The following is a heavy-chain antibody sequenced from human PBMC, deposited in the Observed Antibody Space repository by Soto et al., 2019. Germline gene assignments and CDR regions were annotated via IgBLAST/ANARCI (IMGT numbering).Heavy chain of an antibody. V-gene: IGHV1-8*01. Sequence: QVQLVQSGAEVKKPGASVKVSCKASGYTFTSYDINWVRQATGQGLEWMGWMNPNSGNTGYTQKFQGRVTMNRNNYRRTAWIEMSSLRSEDKAVYYWTRNVTVLVPAATKYYYGMGVWGQGTTVTVS. CDR2: MNPNSGNT. J-gene: IGHJ6*02. CDR1: GYTFTSYD. D-gene: IGHD2-2*01. CDR3: TRNVTVLVPAATKYYYGMGV.